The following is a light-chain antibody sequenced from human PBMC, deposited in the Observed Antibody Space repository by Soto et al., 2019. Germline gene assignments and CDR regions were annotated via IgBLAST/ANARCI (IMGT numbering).Light chain of an antibody. CDR2: DAS. Sequence: EIVFTQSPATLSLSPWERATLSCRASQSVSGYLAWSQQKPGQAPRLLIYDASKRATGIPARFSGSGFGTDFTLTISSLEPEDFAVYYCQQRSKWRTFGQGTKVDIK. J-gene: IGKJ1*01. CDR3: QQRSKWRT. V-gene: IGKV3-11*01. CDR1: QSVSGY.